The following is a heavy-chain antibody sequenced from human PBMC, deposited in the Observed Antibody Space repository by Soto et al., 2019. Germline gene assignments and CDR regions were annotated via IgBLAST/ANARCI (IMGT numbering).Heavy chain of an antibody. CDR2: INPNSGGT. CDR3: AREYILTGDYKGYGMDV. J-gene: IGHJ6*02. Sequence: ASVKVSCKASGYTFTGYYMHWVRQAPGQGLEWMGWINPNSGGTNYAQKFQGWVTMTRDTSISTAYMELNRLRSDDTAVYYCAREYILTGDYKGYGMDVWGQGTTVTVSS. V-gene: IGHV1-2*04. CDR1: GYTFTGYY. D-gene: IGHD3-9*01.